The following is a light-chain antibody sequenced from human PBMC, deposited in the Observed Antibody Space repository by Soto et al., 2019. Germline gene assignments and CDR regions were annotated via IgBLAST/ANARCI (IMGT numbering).Light chain of an antibody. Sequence: QSALTQPASVSGPPGQSVTISCTGTSSDVGDYNYVCWYQQHPGRAPKLLIFEVSNRPSGVSDRFSASKSGNTASLFISGLQAEDEADYYCSSYTSDSSYVFGSGTKVTVL. V-gene: IGLV2-14*01. CDR1: SSDVGDYNY. J-gene: IGLJ1*01. CDR3: SSYTSDSSYV. CDR2: EVS.